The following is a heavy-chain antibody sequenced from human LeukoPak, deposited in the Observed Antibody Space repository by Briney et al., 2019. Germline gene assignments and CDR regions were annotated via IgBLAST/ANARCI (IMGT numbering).Heavy chain of an antibody. CDR2: INNDGTTT. CDR3: ARVRSGYSGYDY. D-gene: IGHD3-3*01. J-gene: IGHJ4*02. Sequence: PGGSLRLSCAASGFTFSSSWMYWVRQAPGKGLVWVSRINNDGTTTTDAASVKGRFTISRDNAKNMLYLQMNSLRAGDTAVYYCARVRSGYSGYDYWGQGTLVTVSS. CDR1: GFTFSSSW. V-gene: IGHV3-74*01.